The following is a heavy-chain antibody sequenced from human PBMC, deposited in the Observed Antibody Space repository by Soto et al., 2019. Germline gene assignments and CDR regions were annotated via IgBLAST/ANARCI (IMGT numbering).Heavy chain of an antibody. CDR2: IYPGDSDT. V-gene: IGHV5-51*01. Sequence: GVSLKISCKGAGYSFTSYLIGWVSQMPGKGLEWMGIIYPGDSDTRYSPSFQGQVTISADKSISTAYLQWSSLKASDTAMYYCARPEGQLGPEYFDYWGQGTLVTVSS. CDR1: GYSFTSYL. J-gene: IGHJ4*02. CDR3: ARPEGQLGPEYFDY. D-gene: IGHD6-6*01.